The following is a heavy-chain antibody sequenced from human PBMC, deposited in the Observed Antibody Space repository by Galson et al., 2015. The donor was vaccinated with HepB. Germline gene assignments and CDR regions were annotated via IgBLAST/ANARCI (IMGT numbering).Heavy chain of an antibody. CDR2: INAGNGNT. D-gene: IGHD6-6*01. J-gene: IGHJ4*02. Sequence: SVKVSCKASGYTFTNYAMHWVRQAPGQRLEWMGWINAGNGNTKYSQKFQGRVTITRDTSASIAYMELSSLRSEDTAVYYCARGIAARLIDLDDYWGQGTLVTVSS. CDR1: GYTFTNYA. V-gene: IGHV1-3*01. CDR3: ARGIAARLIDLDDY.